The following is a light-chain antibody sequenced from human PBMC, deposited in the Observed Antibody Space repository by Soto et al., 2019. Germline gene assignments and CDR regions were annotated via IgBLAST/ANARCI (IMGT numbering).Light chain of an antibody. CDR2: DAS. Sequence: DIQMTQSTSTLSASVGDRVTITCRASQSMSNWLAWYQQKPGKAPKLLIYDASTLQSGVSSRFSGSGSGTEFTLTINNLQPDDFASYYCQHYINFSGTFGQGTTVDI. CDR3: QHYINFSGT. CDR1: QSMSNW. V-gene: IGKV1-5*01. J-gene: IGKJ1*01.